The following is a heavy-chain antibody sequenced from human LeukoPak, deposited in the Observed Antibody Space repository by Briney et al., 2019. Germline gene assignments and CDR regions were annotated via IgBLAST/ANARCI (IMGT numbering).Heavy chain of an antibody. V-gene: IGHV4-34*01. Sequence: PSETLSLTCAVYGGSFSGYYWSWIRQPPGKGLEWIGEINHSGSTNYNPSLKSRVTISVDTSKNQFSLKLSSVTAADTAVYHCARSSYYYDSSGTFDYWGQGTLVTVSS. D-gene: IGHD3-22*01. J-gene: IGHJ4*02. CDR1: GGSFSGYY. CDR2: INHSGST. CDR3: ARSSYYYDSSGTFDY.